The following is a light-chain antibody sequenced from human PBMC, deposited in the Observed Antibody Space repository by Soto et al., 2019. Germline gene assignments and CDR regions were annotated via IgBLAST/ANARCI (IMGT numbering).Light chain of an antibody. Sequence: DIVMTQSPDSLAVSLGERATINCKSSQSVLYSSNNKNYLAWYQQEPGQPPKLLIYWASTRESGVPDRFSGSGSGTDFTLTISSLQAEDVAVYYCQQYYSTPPFFGQGTKLEIK. J-gene: IGKJ2*01. V-gene: IGKV4-1*01. CDR3: QQYYSTPPF. CDR2: WAS. CDR1: QSVLYSSNNKNY.